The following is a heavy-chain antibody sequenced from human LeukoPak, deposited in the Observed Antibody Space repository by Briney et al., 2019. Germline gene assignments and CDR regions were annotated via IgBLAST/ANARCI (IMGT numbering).Heavy chain of an antibody. V-gene: IGHV5-10-1*01. Sequence: GESLRISGKGSGYSFTSYWISWVRQMPGKGLEGMGRIDTSDSNTNYSPYFQVTVTISTDKSISTAYLQWSSLKASDTAMYYCARQGEPFDYWGQGTLVTVSS. CDR3: ARQGEPFDY. J-gene: IGHJ4*02. D-gene: IGHD3-16*01. CDR1: GYSFTSYW. CDR2: IDTSDSNT.